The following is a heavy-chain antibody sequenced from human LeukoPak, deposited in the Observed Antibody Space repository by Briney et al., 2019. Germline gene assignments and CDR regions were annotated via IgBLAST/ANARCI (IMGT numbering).Heavy chain of an antibody. J-gene: IGHJ4*02. CDR3: ARVSDDEQGGNSGAIYFES. V-gene: IGHV4-59*08. CDR2: IYYTGAA. CDR1: GGSISTYY. D-gene: IGHD4-23*01. Sequence: SETLSLTCTVSGGSISTYYWSWVRQPPGKGLESIGFIYYTGAANYSPSLKSRVTISLDTSKNQFSLTLTSVTAADTAVYYCARVSDDEQGGNSGAIYFESWGQGTVVTVSS.